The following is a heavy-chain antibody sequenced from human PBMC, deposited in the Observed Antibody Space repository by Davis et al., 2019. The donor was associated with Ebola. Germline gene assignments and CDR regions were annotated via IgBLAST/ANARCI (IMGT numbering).Heavy chain of an antibody. V-gene: IGHV4-30-2*03. CDR1: GGSISSSGYS. CDR3: ARHEATTVSLDF. J-gene: IGHJ4*02. D-gene: IGHD1-1*01. Sequence: SETLSLTCAISGGSISSSGYSWNWIRQPPGKGLEWIGFIYYSGSTYYNPSLKSRVTISVDTSKNQFSLKLRSVTAADTAVYYCARHEATTVSLDFWGQGTLVTVSS. CDR2: IYYSGST.